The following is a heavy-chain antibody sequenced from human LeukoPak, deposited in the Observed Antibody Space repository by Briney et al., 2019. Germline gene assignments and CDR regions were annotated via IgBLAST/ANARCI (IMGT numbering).Heavy chain of an antibody. CDR1: GYTFTSYG. J-gene: IGHJ4*02. V-gene: IGHV1-18*01. CDR2: ISAYNGNT. D-gene: IGHD3-22*01. Sequence: ASVKVSCKASGYTFTSYGISWVRQAPGQGLEWMGWISAYNGNTNYAQKLQGRVTMTTDTSTSTAYMELRSLRSDDTAVYYCARGGHYYDSSDYHDYWGQGTLVTVPS. CDR3: ARGGHYYDSSDYHDY.